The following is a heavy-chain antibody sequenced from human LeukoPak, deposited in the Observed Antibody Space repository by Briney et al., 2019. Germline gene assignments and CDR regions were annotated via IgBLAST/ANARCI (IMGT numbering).Heavy chain of an antibody. D-gene: IGHD1-26*01. Sequence: SETLSLTCAVSGYSINSFYYWGWIRQPPGKGLEWIASISHRESTYYNPSLKSQVTISLDTSKNPLSLKVNSVTAADTAVYYCARQLGGSYGEYYFDYWGQGTLVTVSS. J-gene: IGHJ4*02. CDR2: ISHREST. CDR3: ARQLGGSYGEYYFDY. CDR1: GYSINSFYY. V-gene: IGHV4-38-2*01.